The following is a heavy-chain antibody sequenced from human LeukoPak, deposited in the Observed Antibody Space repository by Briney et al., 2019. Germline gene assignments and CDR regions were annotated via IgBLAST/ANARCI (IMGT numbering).Heavy chain of an antibody. D-gene: IGHD2-2*01. Sequence: ASVKVSCKASGFGFSTYDINWVRQAAGQGLEWMGWINPKSNNTGFAQRFQGRVTMTTNTSINIAYMELGSLTSEDTAVYFCARGWGFLPAASPFVYWGQGTLVTVSS. CDR3: ARGWGFLPAASPFVY. CDR1: GFGFSTYD. J-gene: IGHJ4*02. CDR2: INPKSNNT. V-gene: IGHV1-8*01.